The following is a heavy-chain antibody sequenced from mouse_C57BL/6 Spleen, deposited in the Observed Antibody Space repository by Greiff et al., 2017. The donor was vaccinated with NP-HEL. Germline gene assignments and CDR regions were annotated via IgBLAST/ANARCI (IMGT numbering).Heavy chain of an antibody. J-gene: IGHJ4*01. CDR3: ARSGMVTAHYYAMDY. Sequence: VMLVESDAELVKPGASVKISCKVSGYTFTDHTIHWMKQRPEQGLEWIGYIYPRDGSTKYNEKFKGKATLTADKSSSTAYMQLNSLTSEDSAVYFCARSGMVTAHYYAMDYWGQGTSVTVSS. CDR2: IYPRDGST. CDR1: GYTFTDHT. V-gene: IGHV1-78*01. D-gene: IGHD2-2*01.